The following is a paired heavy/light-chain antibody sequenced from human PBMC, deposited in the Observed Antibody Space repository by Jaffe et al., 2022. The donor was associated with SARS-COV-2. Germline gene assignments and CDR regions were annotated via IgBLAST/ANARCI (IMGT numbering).Light chain of an antibody. Sequence: DIVMTQTPLSLSVTPGQPASISCKSSQSLLHTDGKTYVYWFLQKPGQPPQLLIYELSNRFSGVPDRFSGSGSGTDFTLKISRVEPEDVGIYYCMQTIQLRTFGQGTKVEIK. J-gene: IGKJ1*01. CDR3: MQTIQLRT. CDR1: QSLLHTDGKTY. CDR2: ELS. V-gene: IGKV2D-29*01.
Heavy chain of an antibody. J-gene: IGHJ4*02. Sequence: QVQLVQSGAEVKKPGASVNVSCKASGFTFTDYYIHWVRQAPGQGLEWMGWINPNSGGTQYAQNFQGRVTMTRDTSISTVYMELSGLRFDDTAMYFCTREDFWGQGTLVTVSS. CDR2: INPNSGGT. CDR1: GFTFTDYY. CDR3: TREDF. V-gene: IGHV1-2*02.